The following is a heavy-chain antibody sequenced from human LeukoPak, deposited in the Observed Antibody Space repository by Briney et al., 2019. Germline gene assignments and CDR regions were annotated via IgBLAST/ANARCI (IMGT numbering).Heavy chain of an antibody. J-gene: IGHJ4*02. CDR1: GFTFSTNA. D-gene: IGHD6-19*01. CDR3: AKQGATAVAAGGDFDY. V-gene: IGHV3-23*01. CDR2: ISGSGAST. Sequence: PGGSLRLSCLTSGFTFSTNAMSWVRQAPGKGLEWISGISGSGASTYYADSVTGRFTISRDNSRNTLYLQMNSLRAEDTAVYYCAKQGATAVAAGGDFDYWGQGTLVTVSS.